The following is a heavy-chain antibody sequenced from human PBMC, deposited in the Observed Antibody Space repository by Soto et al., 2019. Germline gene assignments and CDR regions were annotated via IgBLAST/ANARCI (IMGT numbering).Heavy chain of an antibody. V-gene: IGHV4-59*08. J-gene: IGHJ3*02. CDR2: IYYSGST. Sequence: SETLSLTCTVSGGSISSYYWSWIRQPPGKGLEWIGYIYYSGSTNYNPSLKSRVIISVDTSKNQFSLKLSSVTAADTAVYYCARKPTVSRAFDIWGQGTMVTVSS. CDR1: GGSISSYY. D-gene: IGHD4-17*01. CDR3: ARKPTVSRAFDI.